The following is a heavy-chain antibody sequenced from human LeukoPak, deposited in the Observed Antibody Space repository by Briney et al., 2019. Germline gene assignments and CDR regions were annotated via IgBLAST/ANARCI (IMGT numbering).Heavy chain of an antibody. CDR3: ATGSKGYYYDSSGYPPFDY. V-gene: IGHV1-18*01. Sequence: ASVKVSCKASGYTFTSYGISWVRQAPGQGLEWMGWISAYNGNTNYAQKLQGRVTMTTDTSTSTAYMELRSLRSDDTAVYCCATGSKGYYYDSSGYPPFDYWGQGTLVTVSS. D-gene: IGHD3-22*01. J-gene: IGHJ4*02. CDR2: ISAYNGNT. CDR1: GYTFTSYG.